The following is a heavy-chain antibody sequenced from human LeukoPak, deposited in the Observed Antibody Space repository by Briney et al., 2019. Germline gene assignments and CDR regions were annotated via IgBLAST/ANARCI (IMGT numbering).Heavy chain of an antibody. D-gene: IGHD6-19*01. CDR3: AKGGSGWYRYYFDY. J-gene: IGHJ4*02. CDR1: GFTFSSYA. CDR2: ISGSGGST. Sequence: GGSLRLSCAASGFTFSSYAMSWVRQAPGKGLEWVSAISGSGGSTYYADSVKGRFNISRDNSKNTLYLQMNSLRAEDTAVYYCAKGGSGWYRYYFDYWGQGTLVTVSS. V-gene: IGHV3-23*01.